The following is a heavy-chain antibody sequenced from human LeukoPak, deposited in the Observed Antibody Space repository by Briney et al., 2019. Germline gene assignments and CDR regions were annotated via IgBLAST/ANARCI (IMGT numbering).Heavy chain of an antibody. Sequence: GGSLRLSCAASGFTFSSHGMHWVRQAPGEGLEWMAIISDDGSNKYYADSVRGRFTISRDNSKNTLYLQMSSLRDEDTAVYYCAKPRLRGGYLFDYWGQGTLVTVSS. V-gene: IGHV3-30*18. J-gene: IGHJ4*02. CDR1: GFTFSSHG. CDR3: AKPRLRGGYLFDY. D-gene: IGHD5-12*01. CDR2: ISDDGSNK.